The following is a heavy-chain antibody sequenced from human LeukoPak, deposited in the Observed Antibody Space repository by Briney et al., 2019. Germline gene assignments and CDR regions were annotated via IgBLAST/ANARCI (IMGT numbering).Heavy chain of an antibody. J-gene: IGHJ4*02. CDR3: ARLGGYYDPPDY. Sequence: SETLSLTCTVSGGSIRSSTYYWAWIRQPPGKGLEWIGTIHYTGTTYYNPSLKSRVTISVDTSKNQFSLNLSSVTAADTTFYYCARLGGYYDPPDYWGQGALVTVSS. CDR2: IHYTGTT. D-gene: IGHD3-22*01. CDR1: GGSIRSSTYY. V-gene: IGHV4-39*01.